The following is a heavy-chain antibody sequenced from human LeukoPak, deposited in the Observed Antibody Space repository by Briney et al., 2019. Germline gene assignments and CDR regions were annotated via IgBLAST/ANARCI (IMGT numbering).Heavy chain of an antibody. CDR1: GFSFDDYA. CDR2: ISGDGGST. V-gene: IGHV3-43*02. J-gene: IGHJ5*01. Sequence: GGSLRLSCAAPGFSFDDYAIHWVRQAPGKGLEWVSLISGDGGSTFYADSVKGRFTISRDNSKNSLYLQMSSLRSEDTALYYCARESHSSGWYDSWGQGTLVTVSS. D-gene: IGHD3-22*01. CDR3: ARESHSSGWYDS.